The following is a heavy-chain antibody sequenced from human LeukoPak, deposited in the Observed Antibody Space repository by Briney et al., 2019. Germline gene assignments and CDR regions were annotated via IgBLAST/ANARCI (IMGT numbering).Heavy chain of an antibody. J-gene: IGHJ6*02. CDR1: GITFSSHW. Sequence: PGGSLRLSCTASGITFSSHWLSWVRQAAGKGLEWVANIKQDGSEKYYVDSVKGRFTISRDNDKNSLYLQMNSLRAEDTAVYYCARNLRPESSYGYYYGMDVWGQGTTVTVSS. CDR3: ARNLRPESSYGYYYGMDV. D-gene: IGHD3-10*01. CDR2: IKQDGSEK. V-gene: IGHV3-7*01.